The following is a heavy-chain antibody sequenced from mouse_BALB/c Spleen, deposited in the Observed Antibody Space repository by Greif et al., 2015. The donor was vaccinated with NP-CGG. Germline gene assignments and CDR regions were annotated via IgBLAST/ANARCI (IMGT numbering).Heavy chain of an antibody. CDR3: ARSYYGSSYAMDY. V-gene: IGHV1-82*01. D-gene: IGHD1-1*01. CDR1: GYAFSRSW. CDR2: IYPGDGDT. J-gene: IGHJ4*01. Sequence: QLQQSGPELVKPGASVKISCKASGYAFSRSWMNWVKQRPGQGLEWIGRIYPGDGDTNYNGKFKGKATLTADKSSSXDYMQLSSLTFVDAAVCFCARSYYGSSYAMDYWGQGTSVTVSS.